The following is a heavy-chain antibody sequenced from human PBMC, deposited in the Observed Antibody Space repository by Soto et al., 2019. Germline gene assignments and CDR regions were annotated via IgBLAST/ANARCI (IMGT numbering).Heavy chain of an antibody. CDR2: IIPMFAAT. CDR1: GGSFSDFA. J-gene: IGHJ4*02. Sequence: QVQLAQSGAEMTKPGSSVKVSCRASGGSFSDFAFSWVRQAPGQGLEWMGGIIPMFAATKYAQRLQDRVTITADEPPNTVYVALYSLTSEDTAIYYCARGAIVAVPAALSSYHDYTNYRFDSWGQGTLVTVSS. CDR3: ARGAIVAVPAALSSYHDYTNYRFDS. V-gene: IGHV1-69*01. D-gene: IGHD2-15*01.